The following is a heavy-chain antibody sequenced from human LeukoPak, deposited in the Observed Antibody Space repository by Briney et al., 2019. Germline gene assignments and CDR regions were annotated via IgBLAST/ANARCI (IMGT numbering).Heavy chain of an antibody. D-gene: IGHD3-22*01. V-gene: IGHV3-23*01. CDR2: ISGSGGST. J-gene: IGHJ4*02. CDR3: ATKRASDSSGYQNPYDY. CDR1: GFTFSSYA. Sequence: GGSLRLSCAASGFTFSSYAMSWVRQAPGKGLEWVSAISGSGGSTYYADSAKGRFTISRDNSKNTLYLQMNSLRAEDTAVYYCATKRASDSSGYQNPYDYWGQGTLVTVSS.